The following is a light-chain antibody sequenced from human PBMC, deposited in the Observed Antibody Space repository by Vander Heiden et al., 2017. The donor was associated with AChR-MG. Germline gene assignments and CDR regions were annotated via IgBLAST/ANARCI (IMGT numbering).Light chain of an antibody. Sequence: EIVLTQSPDTLSLSPGERATLSCRASQSLTTNYLAWYQQKPGQAPRLLIYGAFKRTTGISETFSGSGSGTDFTLTISRLEPDDFAVYYCQQDATSPYTFGQGTTLE. CDR2: GAF. CDR1: QSLTTNY. CDR3: QQDATSPYT. V-gene: IGKV3-20*01. J-gene: IGKJ2*01.